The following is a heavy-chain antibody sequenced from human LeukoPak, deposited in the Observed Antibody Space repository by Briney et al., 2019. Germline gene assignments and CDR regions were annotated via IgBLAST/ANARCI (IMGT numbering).Heavy chain of an antibody. Sequence: GGSLRLSCAASGFTFSSYGMHWVRQAPGKGLEWVAFIRYDGSNKYYADSVKGRFTISRDNSKNTLYLQMNSLRAEDTAVYYCSKYVGGTTGTPGAFDIWGQGTMVTVSS. V-gene: IGHV3-30*02. CDR3: SKYVGGTTGTPGAFDI. CDR2: IRYDGSNK. D-gene: IGHD1-1*01. J-gene: IGHJ3*02. CDR1: GFTFSSYG.